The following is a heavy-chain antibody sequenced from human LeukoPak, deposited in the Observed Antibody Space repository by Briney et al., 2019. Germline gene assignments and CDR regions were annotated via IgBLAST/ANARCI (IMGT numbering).Heavy chain of an antibody. Sequence: SETLYLTCTVSGGSIRSYYWSWIRQPPGKGREWIGYIYYSGSTNYNPSLKSRVTVSVDTSKNQFSLKLTSVTAADTAVYYCARGPRSSGAYSFDYWGQGTLVTVSS. D-gene: IGHD6-19*01. CDR1: GGSIRSYY. J-gene: IGHJ4*02. CDR2: IYYSGST. CDR3: ARGPRSSGAYSFDY. V-gene: IGHV4-59*12.